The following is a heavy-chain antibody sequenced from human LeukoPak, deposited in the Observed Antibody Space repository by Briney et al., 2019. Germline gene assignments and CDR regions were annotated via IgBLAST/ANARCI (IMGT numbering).Heavy chain of an antibody. Sequence: SETLSLTCAVSGYSISSGYYWGWIRQPPGKGLEWIGSIYHSVSTYYNPSLKNRFTIAVDTSKNQFSLKLSSVTAADTAVYYCARGGLLRFLEWFATKNWFDPWGQGTLVTVSS. CDR3: ARGGLLRFLEWFATKNWFDP. V-gene: IGHV4-38-2*01. CDR2: IYHSVST. J-gene: IGHJ5*02. CDR1: GYSISSGYY. D-gene: IGHD3-3*01.